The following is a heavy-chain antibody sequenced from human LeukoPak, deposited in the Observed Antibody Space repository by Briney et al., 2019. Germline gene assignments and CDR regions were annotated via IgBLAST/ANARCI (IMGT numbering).Heavy chain of an antibody. Sequence: ASVKVSCKASGSTFNTYYIYWVRQAPGQGLECMGVINPSNNSTNYAEKFQGRVTMTRDTSTSTVYMELSSLRPDDTAVYYCARDHTVVVPAAIKGYYYYYYMDVWGKGTTVTVSS. J-gene: IGHJ6*03. CDR3: ARDHTVVVPAAIKGYYYYYYMDV. V-gene: IGHV1-46*02. CDR2: INPSNNST. D-gene: IGHD2-2*01. CDR1: GSTFNTYY.